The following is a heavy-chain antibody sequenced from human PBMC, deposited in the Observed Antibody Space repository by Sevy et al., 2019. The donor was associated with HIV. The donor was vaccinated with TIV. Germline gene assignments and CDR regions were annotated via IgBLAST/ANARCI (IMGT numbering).Heavy chain of an antibody. CDR2: IIPIFGTA. V-gene: IGHV1-69*13. Sequence: ASVKVSCKASGGTFSSYAISWVRQAPGQGLEWMGRIIPIFGTANYAQKFQGRVTITADESTSTAYMELSSLRSEDTAVYYCARMFTMVQGVTLAEYFQHWGQGTLVTVSS. J-gene: IGHJ1*01. CDR1: GGTFSSYA. CDR3: ARMFTMVQGVTLAEYFQH. D-gene: IGHD3-10*01.